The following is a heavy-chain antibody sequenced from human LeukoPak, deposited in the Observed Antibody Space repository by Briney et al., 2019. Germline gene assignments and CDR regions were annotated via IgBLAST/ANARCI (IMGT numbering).Heavy chain of an antibody. CDR2: ISGSDGST. J-gene: IGHJ4*02. Sequence: GGSLRLSCAASGFIFSNYGMSWVRQAPGKGLEWVSVISGSDGSTYYADSVKGRFTISRDNSRNTLFLQMNSLRAEDTAVYYCAKGHIHTGRYHYFDYWGQGTLVTVSS. CDR3: AKGHIHTGRYHYFDY. CDR1: GFIFSNYG. D-gene: IGHD1-26*01. V-gene: IGHV3-23*01.